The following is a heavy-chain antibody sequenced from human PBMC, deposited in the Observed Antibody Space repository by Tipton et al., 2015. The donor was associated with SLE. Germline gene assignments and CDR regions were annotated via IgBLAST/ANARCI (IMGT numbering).Heavy chain of an antibody. CDR1: GDSVSSNNAA. J-gene: IGHJ2*01. CDR3: ARVQGSSWYVNWYFDL. D-gene: IGHD6-13*01. V-gene: IGHV6-1*01. CDR2: TYYRSKWYN. Sequence: GLVKPSQTLSLTCAISGDSVSSNNAAWNWIRQSPSRGLEWLGRTYYRSKWYNDYAVSVKSRIIINPDTYKNQFSLQLNSVTPEDTAVYYCARVQGSSWYVNWYFDLWGRGTLVTVSS.